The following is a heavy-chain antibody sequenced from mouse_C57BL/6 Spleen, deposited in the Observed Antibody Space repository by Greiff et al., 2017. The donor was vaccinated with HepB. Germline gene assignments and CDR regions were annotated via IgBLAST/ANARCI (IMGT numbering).Heavy chain of an antibody. V-gene: IGHV1-64*01. CDR2: IHPNSGST. J-gene: IGHJ2*01. CDR1: GYTFTSYW. D-gene: IGHD2-3*01. Sequence: QVQLQQPGAELVKPGASVKLSCKASGYTFTSYWMHWVKQRPGQGLEWIGMIHPNSGSTNYNEKFKSKATLTVDKSSSTAYMQLSSLTSEDSAVYYCARAGGWLLRGDFDYWGQGTTLTVSS. CDR3: ARAGGWLLRGDFDY.